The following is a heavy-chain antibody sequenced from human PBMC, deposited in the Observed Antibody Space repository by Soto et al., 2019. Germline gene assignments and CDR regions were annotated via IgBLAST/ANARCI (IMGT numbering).Heavy chain of an antibody. CDR2: ISTNIGHT. CDR3: AREEYRQLDH. V-gene: IGHV1-18*04. J-gene: IGHJ5*02. Sequence: QVQLVQSGAEGKKPGASVKVSCKASGYTFTNYGISGVGQAPGQGLEWMGWISTNIGHTDYAQNLRGRVTMTTDTSTTTAYMELRSLRSDDTAVYYCAREEYRQLDHWGQGILVTVSS. D-gene: IGHD3-16*02. CDR1: GYTFTNYG.